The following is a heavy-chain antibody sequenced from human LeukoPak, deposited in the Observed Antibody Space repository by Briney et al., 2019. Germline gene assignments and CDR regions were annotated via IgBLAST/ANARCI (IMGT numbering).Heavy chain of an antibody. Sequence: GGSLRLSCAASGFTFSSYGMHWVRQAPGKGLEWVAFIRYDGSNKNYADSVKGRFTISRDNSKNTLYLQMNSLRAEDTAVYYCARGGSYLSAFDIWGQGTMVTVSS. CDR3: ARGGSYLSAFDI. CDR1: GFTFSSYG. D-gene: IGHD1-26*01. J-gene: IGHJ3*02. V-gene: IGHV3-30*02. CDR2: IRYDGSNK.